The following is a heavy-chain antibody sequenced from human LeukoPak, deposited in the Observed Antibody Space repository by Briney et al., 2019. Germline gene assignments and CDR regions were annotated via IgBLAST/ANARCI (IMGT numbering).Heavy chain of an antibody. J-gene: IGHJ6*02. Sequence: GGSLRLSCAASGFTVSSYYMTWVRQAPGKGLEWVAVIYSGGSTYYADSVKGRVAISRDNSKNTVFLQMNSVRAEDTAVYYCARSYSNHLFGMDVWGQGTTVTVSS. V-gene: IGHV3-66*01. CDR1: GFTVSSYY. CDR2: IYSGGST. CDR3: ARSYSNHLFGMDV. D-gene: IGHD4-11*01.